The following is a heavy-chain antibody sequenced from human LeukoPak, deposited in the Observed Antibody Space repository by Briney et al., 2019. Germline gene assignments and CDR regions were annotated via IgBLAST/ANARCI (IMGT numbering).Heavy chain of an antibody. Sequence: GGSLRLSCAASGFTFSSYTMNWVRQAPGKGLEWVSFISNNSSYIYYADSVKGRFTISRDNSKNSLYLQMNSLRAEDTAVYYCARDDQYCSSTSCYTHVPFDYWGQGTLVTVSS. D-gene: IGHD2-2*02. V-gene: IGHV3-21*01. CDR1: GFTFSSYT. J-gene: IGHJ4*02. CDR3: ARDDQYCSSTSCYTHVPFDY. CDR2: ISNNSSYI.